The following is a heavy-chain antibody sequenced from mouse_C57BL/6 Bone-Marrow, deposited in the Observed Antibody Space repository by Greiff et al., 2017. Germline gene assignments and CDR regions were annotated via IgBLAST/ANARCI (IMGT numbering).Heavy chain of an antibody. V-gene: IGHV1-26*01. CDR2: INPNNGGT. CDR1: GYTFTDYY. CDR3: ARNDYDAMDY. Sequence: EVQLQQSGPELVKPGASVKISCKASGYTFTDYYMNWVKQSHGQSLEWIGDINPNNGGTSYNQKFKGKATLTVDKSSSTAYMELRSLTSEDSAVYYCARNDYDAMDYWGQGTSVTGSS. J-gene: IGHJ4*01.